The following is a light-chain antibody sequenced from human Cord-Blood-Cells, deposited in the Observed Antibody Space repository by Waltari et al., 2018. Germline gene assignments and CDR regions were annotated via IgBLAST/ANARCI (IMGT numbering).Light chain of an antibody. V-gene: IGKV1-39*01. J-gene: IGKJ4*01. Sequence: DIQMTQSPSSLSASVGDRVTITCRASQSISSYLNWYQQKPGKAPKLLNYAASSMQSGVPSRFSGSGSGTDFTLTISSLQPEGFATYYCQQSYSTPLTFGGGTKVEIK. CDR2: AAS. CDR3: QQSYSTPLT. CDR1: QSISSY.